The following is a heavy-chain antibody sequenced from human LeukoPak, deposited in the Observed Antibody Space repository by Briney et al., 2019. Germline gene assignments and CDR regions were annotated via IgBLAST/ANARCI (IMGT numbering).Heavy chain of an antibody. J-gene: IGHJ6*02. CDR2: IYPGDSNT. CDR1: GYRFTTYW. Sequence: GESLKISCKGSGYRFTTYWIGWVRQMPGKGLEWMGIIYPGDSNTRYNPSFQGQVTISADRSISPAYLQWNSLKASDTAMYYCARQDARGYYYYGMDVWCQGTTVTVSS. V-gene: IGHV5-51*01. D-gene: IGHD6-6*01. CDR3: ARQDARGYYYYGMDV.